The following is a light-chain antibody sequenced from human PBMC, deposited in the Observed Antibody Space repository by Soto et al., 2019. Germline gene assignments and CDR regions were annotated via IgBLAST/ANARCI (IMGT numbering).Light chain of an antibody. V-gene: IGLV2-14*01. CDR2: EVS. J-gene: IGLJ1*01. Sequence: QSALPQPASVSGSPGQSITISCTGTSSDAVGYNYVSWYQQHPGKAPKRMIYEVSNRPSGVTNRFSGYKSGNTASLTSSGLQAEDEADYYCSSYTSSSTLYVFGTGTKVTGL. CDR1: SSDAVGYNY. CDR3: SSYTSSSTLYV.